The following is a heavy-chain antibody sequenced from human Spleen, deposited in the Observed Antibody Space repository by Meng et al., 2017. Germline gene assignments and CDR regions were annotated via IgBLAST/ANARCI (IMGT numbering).Heavy chain of an antibody. D-gene: IGHD1-26*01. CDR2: INGDGSDI. J-gene: IGHJ4*02. V-gene: IGHV3-74*01. CDR3: ARDPMDSGSYSDY. CDR1: GFTLSTYW. Sequence: GASLKISCAASGFTLSTYWMHWVRQAPGKGLVWVSRINGDGSDISYADSVKGRFTISRDNAKNSLYLQMNSLRAEDTAIYYCARDPMDSGSYSDYWGQGALVTVSS.